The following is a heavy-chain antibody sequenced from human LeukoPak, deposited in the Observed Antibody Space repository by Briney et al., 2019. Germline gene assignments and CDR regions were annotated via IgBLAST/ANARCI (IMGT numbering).Heavy chain of an antibody. V-gene: IGHV3-23*01. J-gene: IGHJ4*02. CDR3: AKLKYHYDSSGYSPEDISTHYFDY. CDR1: GFTFSSYA. D-gene: IGHD3-22*01. Sequence: PGGSLRLSCAASGFTFSSYAMSWVRQAPGKGLEWVSAISGSGGSTYYADSVKGRFTISRDNSKNTLYLQMNSLRAEDTAVYYCAKLKYHYDSSGYSPEDISTHYFDYWGQGTLVTVSS. CDR2: ISGSGGST.